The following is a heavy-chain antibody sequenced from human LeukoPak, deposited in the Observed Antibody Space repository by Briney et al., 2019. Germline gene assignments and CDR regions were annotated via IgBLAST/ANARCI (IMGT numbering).Heavy chain of an antibody. CDR1: GGSIHNNY. V-gene: IGHV4-59*10. CDR2: IYSGKDI. Sequence: KPSETLSLTCAVSGGSIHNNYWSWIRQPAGDGLEWIGRIYSGKDIIYNPSLKSRVTMSVDTSNNQFSLRLNSMTAADTAVYYCARSTNYMFDYWGQGTLVTVSS. CDR3: ARSTNYMFDY. J-gene: IGHJ4*02. D-gene: IGHD4/OR15-4a*01.